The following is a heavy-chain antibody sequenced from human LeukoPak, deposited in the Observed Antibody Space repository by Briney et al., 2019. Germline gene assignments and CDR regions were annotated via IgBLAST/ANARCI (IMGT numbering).Heavy chain of an antibody. CDR3: ARTGGSDYDFWSGPPGAFDI. CDR1: GGSISSYY. J-gene: IGHJ3*02. Sequence: SETLSLTCTVSGGSISSYYWSWIRQPAGKGLEWIGRIYTSGSTNYNPSLKSRVTISVDTSKNQFSLKLSSVTAADTAVYYCARTGGSDYDFWSGPPGAFDIWGQGTMVTVSS. D-gene: IGHD3-3*01. V-gene: IGHV4-4*07. CDR2: IYTSGST.